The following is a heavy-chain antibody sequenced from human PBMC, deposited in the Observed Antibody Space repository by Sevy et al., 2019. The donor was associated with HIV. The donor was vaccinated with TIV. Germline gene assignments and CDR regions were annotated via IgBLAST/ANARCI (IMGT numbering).Heavy chain of an antibody. V-gene: IGHV1-69*10. CDR3: ARDRPCGGDCYILDP. D-gene: IGHD2-21*01. CDR2: LLPIPGLV. CDR1: GDIFSNYG. Sequence: ASVKVSYKASGDIFSNYGINWVRQAPGQGLQWMGGLLPIPGLVNYAQKFQGRVTISADKSMGTVYMALSSLRSEDTAVYYCARDRPCGGDCYILDPWGQGVLVTVSS. J-gene: IGHJ5*02.